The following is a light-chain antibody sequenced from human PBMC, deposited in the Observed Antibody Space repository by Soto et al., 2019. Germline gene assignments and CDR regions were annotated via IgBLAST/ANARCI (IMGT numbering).Light chain of an antibody. CDR3: QQTYSTPT. J-gene: IGKJ5*01. V-gene: IGKV1-39*01. CDR2: GAS. Sequence: DIQMTQSPSSLSASVGDRVTITCRASQSIGYYLNWYQQRPGKAPKLLISGASNLQGGVPSRFSGSGSGTDFTLTISSLQPEDFATYYCQQTYSTPTCGQGTRREIK. CDR1: QSIGYY.